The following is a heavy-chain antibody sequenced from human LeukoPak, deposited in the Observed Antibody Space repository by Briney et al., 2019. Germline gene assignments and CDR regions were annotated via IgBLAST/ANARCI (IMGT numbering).Heavy chain of an antibody. Sequence: ASVKVSCKASGYTFTGYYMHWVRQAPGQGLEWMGWINPNSGGTNYAQKFQGRVTMTRDTSISTAYMELSRLRSDDTSVCYCARTLPRITMVRGGIGGYFMDVWGKGNTVTVFS. D-gene: IGHD3-10*01. J-gene: IGHJ6*03. CDR1: GYTFTGYY. V-gene: IGHV1-2*02. CDR2: INPNSGGT. CDR3: ARTLPRITMVRGGIGGYFMDV.